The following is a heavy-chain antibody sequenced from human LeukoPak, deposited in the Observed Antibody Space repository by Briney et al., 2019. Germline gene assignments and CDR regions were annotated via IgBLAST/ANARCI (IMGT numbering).Heavy chain of an antibody. CDR2: INHSGST. J-gene: IGHJ4*02. CDR1: GGSFSGYY. V-gene: IGHV4-34*01. Sequence: PSETLSLTCAVYGGSFSGYYWSWIRQPPGKGLEWIGEINHSGSTNYNPSLKSRVTISVDTSKNQFSLKLSSVTAADTAVYYCARRNYNNRSGLNFDYYFAYWAREPWSPSPQ. D-gene: IGHD3-22*01. CDR3: ARRNYNNRSGLNFDYYFAY.